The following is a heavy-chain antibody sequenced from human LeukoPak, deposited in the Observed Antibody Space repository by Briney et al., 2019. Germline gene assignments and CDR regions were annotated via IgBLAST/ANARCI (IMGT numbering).Heavy chain of an antibody. CDR2: IVVGSGNT. CDR1: GFTFTSSA. D-gene: IGHD6-13*01. Sequence: GTSVKVSCKASGFTFTSSAMQWVRQARGQRLEWIGWIVVGSGNTNYAQKFQERVTITRDMSTSTAYMELSSLRSGDTAVYYCAAPGDSSSWKISGAFDIWGQGTMVTVSS. V-gene: IGHV1-58*02. J-gene: IGHJ3*02. CDR3: AAPGDSSSWKISGAFDI.